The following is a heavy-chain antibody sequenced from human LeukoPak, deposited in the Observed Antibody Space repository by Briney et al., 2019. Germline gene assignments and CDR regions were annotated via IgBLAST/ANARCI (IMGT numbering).Heavy chain of an antibody. V-gene: IGHV4-4*08. Sequence: PSETLSLTCTVSGGSISSYYWSWIRQPPGKGLEWIGDIYTSGRTNYNPSLKSRVTIPLDTSKNQFSLKLTFVNAADTAVYYCARDHHSSVSFDIWGQGTMVTVSS. CDR3: ARDHHSSVSFDI. D-gene: IGHD3-22*01. CDR1: GGSISSYY. J-gene: IGHJ3*02. CDR2: IYTSGRT.